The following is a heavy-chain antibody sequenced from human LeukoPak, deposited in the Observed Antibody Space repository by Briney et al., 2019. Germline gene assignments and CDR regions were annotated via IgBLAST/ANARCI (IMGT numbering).Heavy chain of an antibody. CDR3: ARGRAAAGDFDY. Sequence: KPSETLSLTCAVYGGSFSGYYWSWIRQPPGKGLEWIGEINHSGSTNYNPSLKSRVTISVDTSKTQFSLKLSSVTAADTAVYYCARGRAAAGDFDYWGQGTLVTVSS. D-gene: IGHD6-13*01. CDR1: GGSFSGYY. V-gene: IGHV4-34*01. J-gene: IGHJ4*02. CDR2: INHSGST.